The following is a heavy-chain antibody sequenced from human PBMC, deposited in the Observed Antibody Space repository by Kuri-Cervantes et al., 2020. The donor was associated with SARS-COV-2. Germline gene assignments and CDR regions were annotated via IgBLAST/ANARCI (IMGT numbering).Heavy chain of an antibody. D-gene: IGHD3-10*01. CDR1: GFTFSDYY. Sequence: GESLKISCAASGFTFSDYYMSWIRQAPGKGLEWVSYISSSGSTIYYADSVKGRFTISRDNSKNTLYLQMNSLRAEDTAVYYCARVVGIRGYFDYWGQGTLVTVSS. CDR3: ARVVGIRGYFDY. J-gene: IGHJ4*02. V-gene: IGHV3-11*01. CDR2: ISSSGSTI.